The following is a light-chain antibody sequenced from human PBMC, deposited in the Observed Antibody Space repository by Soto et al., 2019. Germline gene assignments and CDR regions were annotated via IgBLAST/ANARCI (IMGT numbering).Light chain of an antibody. J-gene: IGLJ3*02. Sequence: QSVLTQSPSASASLGASVKLTCTLNSGHSSNAIAWHQQQPEKGPRYLMKLNSDGSHSKGDGIPDRFSGSSSGAERYLTXSSLQSEDEADYYCQTWGTGANWVFGGGTKVTVL. CDR2: LNSDGSH. V-gene: IGLV4-69*01. CDR1: SGHSSNA. CDR3: QTWGTGANWV.